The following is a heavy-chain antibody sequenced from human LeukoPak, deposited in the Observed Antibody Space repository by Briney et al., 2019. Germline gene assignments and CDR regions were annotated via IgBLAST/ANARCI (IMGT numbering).Heavy chain of an antibody. CDR1: GYTFTGYY. Sequence: ASVKVSCKASGYTFTGYYIHWVRQAPGQGLEWMGWINPNTGGTNYAQKFQGRVTMTRDTSISTAYMELSRLRSDDTAVYYCARVGGYGYYYYYYMDVWGKGTTVTVSS. CDR2: INPNTGGT. D-gene: IGHD3-22*01. CDR3: ARVGGYGYYYYYYMDV. V-gene: IGHV1-2*02. J-gene: IGHJ6*03.